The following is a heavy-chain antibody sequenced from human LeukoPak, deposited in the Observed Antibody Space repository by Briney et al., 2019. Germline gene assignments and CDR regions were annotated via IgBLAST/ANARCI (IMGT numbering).Heavy chain of an antibody. CDR2: INRNGGTT. CDR3: ARANIEGSGGAYYYYYLDV. V-gene: IGHV3-20*04. Sequence: RPGGSLRLSCVASGFTFDDHGMSWVRQAPGKGLEWVSGINRNGGTTDYADSVKGRFAISRDNAKNSLYLQMNSLRAEDTALYYCARANIEGSGGAYYYYYLDVWGKGTTVTVSS. CDR1: GFTFDDHG. D-gene: IGHD2/OR15-2a*01. J-gene: IGHJ6*03.